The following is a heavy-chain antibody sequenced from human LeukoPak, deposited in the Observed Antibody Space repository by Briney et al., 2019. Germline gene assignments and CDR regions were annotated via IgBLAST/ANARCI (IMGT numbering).Heavy chain of an antibody. J-gene: IGHJ4*02. CDR2: IIPIFGTA. CDR1: GGTFSSYA. V-gene: IGHV1-69*13. CDR3: ARDALKDGYNYVGY. D-gene: IGHD5-24*01. Sequence: SVKVSCKASGGTFSSYAISWVRQAPGQGLEWMGGIIPIFGTANYAQKFQGRVTITADESTSTDYMELSSLRSEDTAVYYCARDALKDGYNYVGYWGQGTLVTVSS.